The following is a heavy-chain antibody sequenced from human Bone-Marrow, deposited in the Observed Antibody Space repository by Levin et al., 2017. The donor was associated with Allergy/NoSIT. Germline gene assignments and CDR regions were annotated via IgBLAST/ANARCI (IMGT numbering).Heavy chain of an antibody. CDR2: IYYSGST. Sequence: NPSETLSLTCTVSGASISSRRYYWAWIRQSPGKGLEWIGSIYYSGSTYYNPSLESRVTVSLDRSKKQFSMKLSPVTAADTAIYYCATPSAPVDLSDSFNYHGMDVWGRGTTVIVSS. CDR3: ATPSAPVDLSDSFNYHGMDV. D-gene: IGHD2-21*01. V-gene: IGHV4-39*07. CDR1: GASISSRRYY. J-gene: IGHJ6*02.